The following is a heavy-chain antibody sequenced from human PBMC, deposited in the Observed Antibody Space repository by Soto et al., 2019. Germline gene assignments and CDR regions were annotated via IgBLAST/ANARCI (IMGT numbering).Heavy chain of an antibody. CDR2: MNPNSGNT. Sequence: QVQLVQSGAEVKKPGASVEVSCKASGYTFTSYDIKWVRQATGQGLEWMGWMNPNSGNTGYAQKFQGRVTMTRNTSISTAYMELSSLRSEDTAVYYCAREHSSSWRFDYWGQGTLVTVSS. D-gene: IGHD6-13*01. J-gene: IGHJ4*02. CDR3: AREHSSSWRFDY. CDR1: GYTFTSYD. V-gene: IGHV1-8*01.